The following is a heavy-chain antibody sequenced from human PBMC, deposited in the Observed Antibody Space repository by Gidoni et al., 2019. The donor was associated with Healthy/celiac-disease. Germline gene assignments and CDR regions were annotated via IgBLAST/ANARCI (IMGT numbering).Heavy chain of an antibody. Sequence: QLVQSWAEVKKPGASVKVSCKAFGYTFTSYDINWVRQATGQGLEWMGWMNPNSGNTGYAQKFQGRVTMTRNTSISTAYMELSSLRSEDTAVYYCARGWRNDVYFDYWGQGTLVTVSS. CDR2: MNPNSGNT. CDR3: ARGWRNDVYFDY. V-gene: IGHV1-8*01. CDR1: GYTFTSYD. D-gene: IGHD1-1*01. J-gene: IGHJ4*02.